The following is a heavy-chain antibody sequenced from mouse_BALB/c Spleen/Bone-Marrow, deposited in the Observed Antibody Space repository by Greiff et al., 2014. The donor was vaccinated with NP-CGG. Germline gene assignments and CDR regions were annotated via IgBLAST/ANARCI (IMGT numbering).Heavy chain of an antibody. Sequence: VQLQQPGPELVKPGASVKISCKASGYSFTGYFMNWVMQSHGKSLEWIGRINPYNGDTFYNQKFKGKATLTVDKSSSTAHMELRSLASEDSAVYYCARSGYYGSSYLDYWGQGTTLTVSA. CDR1: GYSFTGYF. J-gene: IGHJ2*01. CDR3: ARSGYYGSSYLDY. D-gene: IGHD1-1*01. CDR2: INPYNGDT. V-gene: IGHV1-20*02.